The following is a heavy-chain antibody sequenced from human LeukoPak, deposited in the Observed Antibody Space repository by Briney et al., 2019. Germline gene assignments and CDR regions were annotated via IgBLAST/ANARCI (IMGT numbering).Heavy chain of an antibody. CDR1: GYTFTGYY. J-gene: IGHJ5*02. Sequence: ASVKVSCKASGYTFTGYYMHWVRQAPGQGLEWMGWINPNSGGTNYAQKLQGRVTMTTDTSTSTAYMELRSLRSDDTAVYYCARVFVGSGSDYNVIGPHNWFDPWGQGTLVTVSS. D-gene: IGHD3-10*01. V-gene: IGHV1-2*02. CDR3: ARVFVGSGSDYNVIGPHNWFDP. CDR2: INPNSGGT.